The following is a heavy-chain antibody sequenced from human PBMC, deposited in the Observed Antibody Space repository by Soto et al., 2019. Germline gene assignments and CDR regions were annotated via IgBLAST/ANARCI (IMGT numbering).Heavy chain of an antibody. Sequence: GGSLRLSCAASGFTFSSYAMSWVRQAPGKGLEWVSAISGSGGSTYYADSVKGRFTISRDNSKNTLYLQMNSLRAEDTAVYYCAKRGWELPRDYYYYGMDVWGQGTTVTVSS. V-gene: IGHV3-23*01. D-gene: IGHD1-26*01. CDR2: ISGSGGST. CDR1: GFTFSSYA. CDR3: AKRGWELPRDYYYYGMDV. J-gene: IGHJ6*02.